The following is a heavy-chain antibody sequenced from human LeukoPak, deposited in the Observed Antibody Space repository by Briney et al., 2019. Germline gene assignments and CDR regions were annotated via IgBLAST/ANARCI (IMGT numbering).Heavy chain of an antibody. J-gene: IGHJ4*02. CDR3: GLGYSSSWYAFDY. CDR2: ISGSGGST. Sequence: PGGSLRLSCAASGFTFSSYAMSWVRQAPGKGLEWVSAISGSGGSTYYADSVEGRFTISRDNSKNTLYLQMNSLRAEDTAVYYCGLGYSSSWYAFDYWGQGTLVTVSS. V-gene: IGHV3-23*01. CDR1: GFTFSSYA. D-gene: IGHD6-13*01.